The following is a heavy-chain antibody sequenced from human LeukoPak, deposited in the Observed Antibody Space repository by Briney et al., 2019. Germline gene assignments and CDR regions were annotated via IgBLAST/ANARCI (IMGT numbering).Heavy chain of an antibody. D-gene: IGHD2-8*01. CDR1: GFTFRDPW. J-gene: IGHJ4*02. CDR2: IKEDGSER. V-gene: IGHV3-7*03. CDR3: ARDLGYCTNGACHTRFDY. Sequence: KPGGSLRLSCAASGFTFRDPWMTWVRQTPGKGLEWVASIKEDGSERQYVDSVKGRFSISRDNTKGSLFLQLNSLRAEDTAVYYCARDLGYCTNGACHTRFDYWGQGTLVTVSS.